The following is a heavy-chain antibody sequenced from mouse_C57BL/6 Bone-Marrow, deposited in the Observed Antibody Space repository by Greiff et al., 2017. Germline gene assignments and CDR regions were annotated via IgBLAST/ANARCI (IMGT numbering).Heavy chain of an antibody. CDR1: VYEFPSHD. D-gene: IGHD2-3*01. CDR3: ARLEDGYYDAMDY. V-gene: IGHV5-2*01. CDR2: INSDGGST. J-gene: IGHJ4*01. Sequence: EVQRVESGGGLVQPGESLKLSYESNVYEFPSHDMSWVRKTPEKRLELVAAINSDGGSTYYPDTIERRFIISRDNTKKTLYLQMSSLRSEDTALYYCARLEDGYYDAMDYWGQGTSVTVSS.